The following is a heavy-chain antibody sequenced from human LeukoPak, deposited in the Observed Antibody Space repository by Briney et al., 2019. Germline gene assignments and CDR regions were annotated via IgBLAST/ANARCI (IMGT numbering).Heavy chain of an antibody. Sequence: ASVNVSCKASGYTFTSYDINWVRQATGQGLEWMGWMNPNSGNTGYAQKFQGRVTMTRNTSISTAYMELSSLRSEDTAVYYCARRGLRYCSSTSCPNWFDPWGQGTLVTVSS. CDR2: MNPNSGNT. D-gene: IGHD2-2*01. V-gene: IGHV1-8*01. J-gene: IGHJ5*02. CDR1: GYTFTSYD. CDR3: ARRGLRYCSSTSCPNWFDP.